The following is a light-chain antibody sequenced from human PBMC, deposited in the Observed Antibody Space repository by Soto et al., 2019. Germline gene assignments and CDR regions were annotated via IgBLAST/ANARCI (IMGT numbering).Light chain of an antibody. V-gene: IGKV1-33*01. CDR2: DAF. J-gene: IGKJ1*01. CDR1: QDIGTY. Sequence: DIQMTQSPSSLSASVGDRVTITCQASQDIGTYLNWYQHQPGKAPQILIYDAFKLEPGVPSRFSGAGSGTDCSFTISSLQPEDFATYYCQQFHSFPRTFGQGTKVDIK. CDR3: QQFHSFPRT.